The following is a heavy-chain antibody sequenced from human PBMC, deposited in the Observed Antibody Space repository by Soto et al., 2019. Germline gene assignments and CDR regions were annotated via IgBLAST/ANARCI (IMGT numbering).Heavy chain of an antibody. Sequence: QVQVVQSGAEVKQPGSSVKVSCKATGGTFSSYAISWVRQAPGQGLEWMGGIIPVFGTADYAQNFQGRVTITADESTSTAYMELSSLRSEDTAIYYCARHIGFTYFYGMAVWGQGTPGTVSS. V-gene: IGHV1-69*12. J-gene: IGHJ6*02. D-gene: IGHD5-12*01. CDR3: ARHIGFTYFYGMAV. CDR2: IIPVFGTA. CDR1: GGTFSSYA.